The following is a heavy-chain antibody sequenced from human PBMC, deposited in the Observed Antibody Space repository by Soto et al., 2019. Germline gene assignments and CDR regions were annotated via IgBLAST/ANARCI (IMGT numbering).Heavy chain of an antibody. D-gene: IGHD2-8*01. J-gene: IGHJ1*01. CDR1: GFTFKYYA. CDR3: ARESKWYGGQYFQD. V-gene: IGHV3-23*01. Sequence: EVQLLQSGGGLAQPGTYLRLSGAASGFTFKYYAMTWVRQAPGKGLEWVSTISGCGDKTDYADSVKGRFRVSRDNSKDTLYLQLDSLRADDTALYYCARESKWYGGQYFQDWGQGTVVPVSS. CDR2: ISGCGDKT.